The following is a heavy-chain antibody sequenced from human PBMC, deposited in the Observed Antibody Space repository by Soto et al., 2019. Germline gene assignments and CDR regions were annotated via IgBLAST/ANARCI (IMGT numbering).Heavy chain of an antibody. CDR1: GGSISSGGYY. CDR3: ARETRFYDYGDYATLNWYFDL. Sequence: PSETLSLTCTVSGGSISSGGYYWSWIRQHPGKGLEWIGYIYYSGSTYYKPSLKSRVTISVDTSKNQFYLKLSSVTAADTAVYYCARETRFYDYGDYATLNWYFDLWGRGTLVTVSS. J-gene: IGHJ2*01. D-gene: IGHD4-17*01. V-gene: IGHV4-31*03. CDR2: IYYSGST.